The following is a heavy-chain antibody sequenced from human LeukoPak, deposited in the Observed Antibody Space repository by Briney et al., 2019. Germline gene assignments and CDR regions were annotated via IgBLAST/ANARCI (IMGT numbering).Heavy chain of an antibody. J-gene: IGHJ2*01. CDR3: ARRSEDYWYFDL. Sequence: GRSLRLSRAASGFTFTTYAMNWVRHAPGTGLEWVAVTSSDGSHKYYADSVRGRFTISRDNSKNTLYLQMNSLRPEDTAVYYCARRSEDYWYFDLWGRGTLATVSS. V-gene: IGHV3-30*19. CDR1: GFTFTTYA. CDR2: TSSDGSHK.